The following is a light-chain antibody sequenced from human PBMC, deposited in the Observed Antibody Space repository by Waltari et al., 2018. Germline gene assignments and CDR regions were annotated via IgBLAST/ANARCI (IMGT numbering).Light chain of an antibody. Sequence: QSVLTQPPSASGTPGQRVTISCSGSRSNIGANYVYWYQQFPGAAPKRLIYRSNERHSGVPDRISGSKSGASASLAISGLRSEDEASYYCASWDDSLSGVVFGGGTHLTVL. J-gene: IGLJ7*01. CDR2: RSN. CDR3: ASWDDSLSGVV. CDR1: RSNIGANY. V-gene: IGLV1-47*01.